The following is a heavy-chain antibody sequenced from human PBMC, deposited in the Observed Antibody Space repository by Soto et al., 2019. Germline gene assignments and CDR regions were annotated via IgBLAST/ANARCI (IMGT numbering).Heavy chain of an antibody. Sequence: SETLSLPCTVSGGAISSSSYYWGWIRQPPGKGLGWIGSIYYSGSTYYNPSLKSRVTISVDTSKNQCSLKLSSVTAADTAVYYCARRRGYCSGGSCYSSNKEYYYYGMDVWGQGTTVTVSS. CDR2: IYYSGST. CDR3: ARRRGYCSGGSCYSSNKEYYYYGMDV. D-gene: IGHD2-15*01. J-gene: IGHJ6*02. CDR1: GGAISSSSYY. V-gene: IGHV4-39*01.